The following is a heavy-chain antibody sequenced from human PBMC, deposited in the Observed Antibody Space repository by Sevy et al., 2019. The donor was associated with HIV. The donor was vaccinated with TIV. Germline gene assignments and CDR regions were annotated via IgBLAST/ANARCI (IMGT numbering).Heavy chain of an antibody. J-gene: IGHJ4*02. CDR2: ISYDGSNK. D-gene: IGHD3-9*01. CDR1: GFTFSSYG. Sequence: RGSLRLSCAASGFTFSSYGMHWVRQAPGKGLEWVAVISYDGSNKYYADSVKGRFTISRDNSKNTLYLQMNSLRAEDTAVYYCARMYYDILTGYYPISNFDYWGQGTLVTVSS. V-gene: IGHV3-30*03. CDR3: ARMYYDILTGYYPISNFDY.